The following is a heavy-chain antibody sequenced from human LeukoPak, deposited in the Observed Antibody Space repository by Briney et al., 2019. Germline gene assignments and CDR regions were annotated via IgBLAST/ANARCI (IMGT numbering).Heavy chain of an antibody. CDR3: ARGIAVTTPGWFDP. D-gene: IGHD4-11*01. Sequence: ASVKVSCKASGYTFTGYYMHWVRQAPGQGLEWMGWINPNSGGTNYAQKFQGRVTMTRDTSISTAYMELSRLRSDDTAVYYCARGIAVTTPGWFDPWGQGTLVTVSS. CDR1: GYTFTGYY. V-gene: IGHV1-2*02. CDR2: INPNSGGT. J-gene: IGHJ5*02.